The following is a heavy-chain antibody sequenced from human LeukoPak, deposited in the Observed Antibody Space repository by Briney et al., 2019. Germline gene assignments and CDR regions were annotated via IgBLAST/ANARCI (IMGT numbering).Heavy chain of an antibody. CDR2: IIPIFGTA. CDR3: ARGVTTGGKYYYYYYMDV. V-gene: IGHV1-69*13. D-gene: IGHD4-11*01. CDR1: GGTFSSYA. J-gene: IGHJ6*03. Sequence: SVKVSCKASGGTFSSYAISLVRQAPGQGLEWMGGIIPIFGTANYAQKFQGRVTITADESTSTAYMELSSLRSEDTAVYYCARGVTTGGKYYYYYYMDVWGKGTTVTVSS.